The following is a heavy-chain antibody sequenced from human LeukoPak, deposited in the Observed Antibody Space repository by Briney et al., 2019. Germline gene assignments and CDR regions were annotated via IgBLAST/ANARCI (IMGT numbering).Heavy chain of an antibody. CDR1: GGSISSGGYS. CDR3: ARDRKDYDYVWGSFHGMDV. J-gene: IGHJ6*02. V-gene: IGHV4-30-2*01. Sequence: SQTLSLTCAVSGGSISSGGYSWSWIRQPPGKGLEWIGYIYHSGSTYYNPSLKSRVTISVDRSKNQFSLMLSSVTAADTAVYYCARDRKDYDYVWGSFHGMDVWGQGTTVTVSS. CDR2: IYHSGST. D-gene: IGHD3-16*01.